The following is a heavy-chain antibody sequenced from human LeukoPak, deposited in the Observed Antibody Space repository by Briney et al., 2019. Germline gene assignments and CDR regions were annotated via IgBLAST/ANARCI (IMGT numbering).Heavy chain of an antibody. J-gene: IGHJ4*02. D-gene: IGHD2-15*01. CDR1: GYTFNSYA. CDR3: ARTARYCSGGSCSYYFDY. V-gene: IGHV1-18*01. CDR2: NSGYNGNT. Sequence: ASVKVSCKASGYTFNSYAITWVRQAPGQGFEWMGGNSGYNGNTNYAQKLQGRVTTTTDTSTSTVFMELKSLRSDDTAVYYCARTARYCSGGSCSYYFDYWRQGTLVTVSS.